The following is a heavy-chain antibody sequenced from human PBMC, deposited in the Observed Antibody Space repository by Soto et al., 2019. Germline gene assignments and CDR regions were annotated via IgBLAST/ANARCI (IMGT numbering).Heavy chain of an antibody. V-gene: IGHV3-23*01. D-gene: IGHD3-9*01. Sequence: GGSLRLSCAASGFTFISYAMSWVRQAPGKGLEWVSAISGSGGSTYYADSVKGRFTISRDNSKNTLYLQMNSLRAEDTAVYYCAKESPGENYDILTGYLYYYYYYGMDVWGQGTTVTVSS. CDR3: AKESPGENYDILTGYLYYYYYYGMDV. CDR1: GFTFISYA. CDR2: ISGSGGST. J-gene: IGHJ6*02.